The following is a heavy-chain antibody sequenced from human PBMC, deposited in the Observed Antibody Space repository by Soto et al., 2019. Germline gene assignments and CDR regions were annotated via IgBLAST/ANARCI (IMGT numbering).Heavy chain of an antibody. D-gene: IGHD3-10*01. CDR3: ARHITMDPLLVY. J-gene: IGHJ4*02. V-gene: IGHV3-30*03. CDR1: GFTFSSYG. CDR2: ISYDGSNK. Sequence: GGSLRLSCAASGFTFSSYGMHWVRQAPGKGLEWVAVISYDGSNKYYADSVKGRFTISRDNSKNTLYLQMNGLRAEDTAAYYCARHITMDPLLVYWGQGTLVTVS.